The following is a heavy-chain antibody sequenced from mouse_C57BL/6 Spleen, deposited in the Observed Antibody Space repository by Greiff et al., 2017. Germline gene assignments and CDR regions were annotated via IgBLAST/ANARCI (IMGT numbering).Heavy chain of an antibody. CDR2: ISYDGSN. V-gene: IGHV3-6*01. CDR1: GYSITSGYY. CDR3: ARGDYGSRWFAY. D-gene: IGHD1-1*01. J-gene: IGHJ3*01. Sequence: VQLQQSGPGLVKPSQSLSLTCSVTGYSITSGYYWNWIRQFPGNKLEWMGYISYDGSNNYNPSLKNRISITRDTSKNQFFLKLNSVTTEDTATYYCARGDYGSRWFAYWGQGTLVTVSA.